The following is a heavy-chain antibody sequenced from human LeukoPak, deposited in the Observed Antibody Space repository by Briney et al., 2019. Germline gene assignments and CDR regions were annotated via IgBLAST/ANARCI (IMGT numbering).Heavy chain of an antibody. Sequence: SETLSLTCTVSGGSISRSSYYWGWIRQPPGKGLEWIGSIYYSGSTYYNPSLKSRVTISVDTSKNQFSLKLSSVTAADTAVYYCARFFMSSSTHSSSSYFDYWGQGTLVTVSS. CDR1: GGSISRSSYY. CDR2: IYYSGST. J-gene: IGHJ4*02. V-gene: IGHV4-39*01. D-gene: IGHD6-6*01. CDR3: ARFFMSSSTHSSSSYFDY.